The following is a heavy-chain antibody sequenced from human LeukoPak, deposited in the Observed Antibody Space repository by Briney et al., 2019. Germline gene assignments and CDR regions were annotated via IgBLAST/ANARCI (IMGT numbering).Heavy chain of an antibody. J-gene: IGHJ6*03. D-gene: IGHD5-12*01. CDR2: IYYSGGT. CDR1: GGSISSHY. V-gene: IGHV4-59*11. Sequence: SETLSLTCTVSGGSISSHYWSWIRQPPGKGLEWIGYIYYSGGTNYNPSLKSRVTISVDTSKNQFSLKLSSVTAADTAVYYCARLRDRSGYDLYYYYYYMDVWGKGTTVTVSS. CDR3: ARLRDRSGYDLYYYYYYMDV.